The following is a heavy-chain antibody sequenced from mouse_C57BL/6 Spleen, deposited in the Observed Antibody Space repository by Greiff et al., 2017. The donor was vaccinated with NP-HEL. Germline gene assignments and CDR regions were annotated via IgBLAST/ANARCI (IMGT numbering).Heavy chain of an antibody. CDR1: GFNIKDYY. J-gene: IGHJ1*03. D-gene: IGHD1-1*01. CDR3: ARRHTTGGWYFDV. CDR2: IDPSDSYT. Sequence: QVQLQQSGAELVRPGASVKLSCTASGFNIKDYYMHWVKQRPGQGLEWIGEIDPSDSYTNYNQKFKGKSTLTVDKSSSTAYMQLSSLTSEDSAVYYCARRHTTGGWYFDVWGTGTTVTVSS. V-gene: IGHV1-69*01.